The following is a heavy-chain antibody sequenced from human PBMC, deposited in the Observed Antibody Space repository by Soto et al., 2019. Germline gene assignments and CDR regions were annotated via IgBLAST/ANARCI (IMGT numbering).Heavy chain of an antibody. Sequence: ASVKVSCKASGGTFSSYAISWVRQAPGQGLEWMGGIIPIFGTANYAQKFQGRVTITADESTSTAYMGLSSLRSEDTAVYYCAGGGEKVVLHWFDPWGQGTLVTVSS. D-gene: IGHD2-15*01. J-gene: IGHJ5*02. CDR2: IIPIFGTA. CDR3: AGGGEKVVLHWFDP. V-gene: IGHV1-69*13. CDR1: GGTFSSYA.